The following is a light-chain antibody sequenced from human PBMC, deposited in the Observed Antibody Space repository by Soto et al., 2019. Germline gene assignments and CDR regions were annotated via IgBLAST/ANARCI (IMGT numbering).Light chain of an antibody. Sequence: QSVLTQPASVSGSPGQSITISCTGTSSDVGGYNSVSWYQQHPGKAPKLMIYDVSNGPSGVSNRFSGSKSGNTASLTISGLQAEDEADYYCSSYTSSSTPLYVFGTETKLTVL. CDR2: DVS. V-gene: IGLV2-14*01. J-gene: IGLJ1*01. CDR3: SSYTSSSTPLYV. CDR1: SSDVGGYNS.